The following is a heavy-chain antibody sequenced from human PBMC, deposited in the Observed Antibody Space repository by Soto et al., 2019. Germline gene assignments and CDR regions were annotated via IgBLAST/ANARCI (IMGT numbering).Heavy chain of an antibody. Sequence: PSQTLSLTGAISGDSVSSSSFTWNWIRQSPSRGLEWLGRTYYRSKWYNDYAESVKSRITINPDTSKNQFSLHLNSVTPEDTAVYYCVRLIGNSWLDFWGQGTLVTVS. CDR2: TYYRSKWYN. V-gene: IGHV6-1*01. D-gene: IGHD1-26*01. CDR1: GDSVSSSSFT. J-gene: IGHJ5*01. CDR3: VRLIGNSWLDF.